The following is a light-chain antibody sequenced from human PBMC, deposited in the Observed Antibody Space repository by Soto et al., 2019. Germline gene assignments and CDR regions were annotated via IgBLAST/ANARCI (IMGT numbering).Light chain of an antibody. V-gene: IGLV2-14*01. CDR3: SSYTSSSTYV. CDR1: SSDIGVYNY. Sequence: QSALTQPASVSGSPGQSITFSCTGTSSDIGVYNYVSWYQQHPGKAPKLMIYEVNNRPSGVSNRFSGSKSGNTASLTISGLQAEDEADYYCSSYTSSSTYVFGTGTKVTV. CDR2: EVN. J-gene: IGLJ1*01.